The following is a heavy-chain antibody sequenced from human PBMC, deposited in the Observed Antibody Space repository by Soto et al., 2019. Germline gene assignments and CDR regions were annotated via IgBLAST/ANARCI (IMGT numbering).Heavy chain of an antibody. D-gene: IGHD4-17*01. CDR3: AKQRTTVTTSFDY. Sequence: EVQLLESGGGLVQPGGSLTVSCAASGFTFGAHPMSWVRLAPGKGLEWVSTISGYGGSTYYPDSLKGRFIISRDNSKTTLYLHINTLRAEDTAIYFCAKQRTTVTTSFDYWGQGTLVTVSS. CDR1: GFTFGAHP. J-gene: IGHJ4*02. V-gene: IGHV3-23*01. CDR2: ISGYGGST.